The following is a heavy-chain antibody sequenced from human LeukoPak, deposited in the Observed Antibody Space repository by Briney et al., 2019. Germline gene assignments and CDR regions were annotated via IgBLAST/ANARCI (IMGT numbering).Heavy chain of an antibody. V-gene: IGHV3-30-3*01. J-gene: IGHJ4*02. CDR1: GFTFSSYA. CDR2: VSYDGSNK. D-gene: IGHD2-15*01. CDR3: ARDPGGVVVAGYFDY. Sequence: GRSLRLSCAASGFTFSSYAMHWVRQAPGKGLEWVAVVSYDGSNKYYADSVKGRFTISRDNSKNTLYLQMDSLRAEDTAVYYCARDPGGVVVAGYFDYWGQGTLVTVSS.